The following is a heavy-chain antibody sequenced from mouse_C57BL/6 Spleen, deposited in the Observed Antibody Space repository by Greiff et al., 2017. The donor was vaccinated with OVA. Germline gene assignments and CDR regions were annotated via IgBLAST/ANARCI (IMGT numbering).Heavy chain of an antibody. D-gene: IGHD1-1*01. V-gene: IGHV1-81*01. CDR1: GYTFTSYG. CDR2: IYPRSGNT. CDR3: ARATTVVGEYYAMDY. Sequence: QVQLQQSGAELARSGASVKLSCKASGYTFTSYGISWVKQRTGQGLEWIGEIYPRSGNTYYNEKFKGKATLTADKSSSTAYMELRSLTSEDSAVYFCARATTVVGEYYAMDYWGQGTSVTVSS. J-gene: IGHJ4*01.